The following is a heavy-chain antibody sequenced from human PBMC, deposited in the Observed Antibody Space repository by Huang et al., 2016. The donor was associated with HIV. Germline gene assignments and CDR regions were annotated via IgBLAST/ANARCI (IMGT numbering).Heavy chain of an antibody. CDR1: GFTFRSHA. D-gene: IGHD4-17*01. CDR2: SAQGGRTE. J-gene: IGHJ6*03. V-gene: IGHV3-30*15. CDR3: GRDPAAMTETTSHNYYFMDV. Sequence: QVQLVESGGGVVQSGRSLRLSCAAYGFTFRSHAIHWVRQTPGRVVGWVSVSAQGGRTEHLADSVHGRFINSRDNSKSTVSLQVSSLRSEDTGVYYCGRDPAAMTETTSHNYYFMDVWGRGTAVSVSS.